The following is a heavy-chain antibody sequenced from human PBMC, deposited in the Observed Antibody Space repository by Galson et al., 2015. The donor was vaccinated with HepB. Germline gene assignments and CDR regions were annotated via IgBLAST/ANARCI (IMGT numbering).Heavy chain of an antibody. CDR3: ARDGYSGYDINSSSSWPPDY. V-gene: IGHV1-69*04. J-gene: IGHJ4*02. D-gene: IGHD5-12*01. CDR2: IIPILGIA. Sequence: SVKVSCKASGGTFSSYAISWVRQAPGQGLEWMGRIIPILGIANYAQKFQGRVTITADKSTSTAYMELSSLRSEDTAVYYCARDGYSGYDINSSSSWPPDYWGQGTLVTVSS. CDR1: GGTFSSYA.